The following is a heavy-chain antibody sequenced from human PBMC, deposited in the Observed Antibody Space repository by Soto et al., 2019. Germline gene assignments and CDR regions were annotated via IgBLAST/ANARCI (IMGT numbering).Heavy chain of an antibody. Sequence: ASLKVSCKASGYTFTSNGISWVRQAPGQGLEWMGWISADTGSTNYVQKVQGRVTMTRDTSTSTVYMELRSLRSEDTAVYFCARDRANGLDIWGQGTMVTVSS. CDR2: ISADTGST. CDR3: ARDRANGLDI. J-gene: IGHJ3*02. V-gene: IGHV1-18*01. CDR1: GYTFTSNG. D-gene: IGHD2-8*01.